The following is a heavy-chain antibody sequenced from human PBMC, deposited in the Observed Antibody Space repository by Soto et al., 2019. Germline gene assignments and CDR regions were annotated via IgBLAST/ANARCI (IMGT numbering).Heavy chain of an antibody. V-gene: IGHV1-69*02. CDR2: INPIVSMS. J-gene: IGHJ4*02. D-gene: IGHD3-10*01. CDR3: AASYGSGYRAFDY. Sequence: QVQLVQSGTEVKKPGSSVKVSCKASGDTFSFYTINWVRQAPGLGLEWVGRINPIVSMSNYAQKFQGRVSRAADNSRSIDYMDLRSLTSDATAMYFCAASYGSGYRAFDYWGQGALVIVSS. CDR1: GDTFSFYT.